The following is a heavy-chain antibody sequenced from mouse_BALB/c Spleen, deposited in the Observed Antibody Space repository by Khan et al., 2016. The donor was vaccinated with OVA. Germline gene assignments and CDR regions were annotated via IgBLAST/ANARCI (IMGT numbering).Heavy chain of an antibody. CDR2: IYPGSDST. CDR1: GYTFTDYV. J-gene: IGHJ3*01. V-gene: IGHV1-77*01. CDR3: ARAGWDEFAY. Sequence: QVQLQQSGPELVKPGASVKMSCKASGYTFTDYVMNWVKQRTGQGLEWIGQIYPGSDSTYYNEKFKGKATLTADRSSSTAYMQLSSLTSEVSAVDCGARAGWDEFAYWGQGTLVTVSS. D-gene: IGHD4-1*01.